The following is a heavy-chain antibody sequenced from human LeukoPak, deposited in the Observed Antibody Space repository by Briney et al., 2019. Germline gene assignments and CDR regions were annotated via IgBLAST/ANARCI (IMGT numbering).Heavy chain of an antibody. CDR1: GYTFTSYF. Sequence: ASVKVSCKASGYTFTSYFMHWVRQAPGQGLEWMGWISAYNGNTNYAQKLQGRVTMTTDTSTSTAYMELRSLRSDDTAVYYCARLKGIVVVDDAFDIWGQGTMVTVSS. V-gene: IGHV1-18*04. CDR3: ARLKGIVVVDDAFDI. CDR2: ISAYNGNT. J-gene: IGHJ3*02. D-gene: IGHD3-22*01.